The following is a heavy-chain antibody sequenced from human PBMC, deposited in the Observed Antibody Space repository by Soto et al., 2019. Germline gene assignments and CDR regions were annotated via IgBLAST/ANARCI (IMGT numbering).Heavy chain of an antibody. D-gene: IGHD1-26*01. CDR1: GFSFSSYA. CDR2: ISTSGDST. Sequence: PGGSLRLSCAASGFSFSSYAVHWVRQAPGKGLEYVSGISTSGDSTYYTNSVRGRFTISRDNSKSTLYLQMGSLRAEDLAVYYCARGQMWAHFDYWGQGT. J-gene: IGHJ4*02. CDR3: ARGQMWAHFDY. V-gene: IGHV3-64*01.